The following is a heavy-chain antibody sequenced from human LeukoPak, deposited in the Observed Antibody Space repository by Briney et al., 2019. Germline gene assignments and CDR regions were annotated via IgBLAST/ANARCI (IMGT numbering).Heavy chain of an antibody. CDR2: ITYDGSSE. Sequence: GGSLRLSCVASGFTFSNYGMHWVRQAPGKGLEWVATITYDGSSEYYADSVKDRFTVSRDNSKNTLYLQMSSLKTEDTAVYYCATDHGSTSCYCGASDLWGQGTRVIVSS. J-gene: IGHJ3*01. CDR3: ATDHGSTSCYCGASDL. CDR1: GFTFSNYG. D-gene: IGHD2-2*01. V-gene: IGHV3-30*03.